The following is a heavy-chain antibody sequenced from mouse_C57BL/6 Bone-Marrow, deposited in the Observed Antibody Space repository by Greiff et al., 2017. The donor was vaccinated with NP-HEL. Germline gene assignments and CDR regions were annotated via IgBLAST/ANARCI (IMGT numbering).Heavy chain of an antibody. J-gene: IGHJ1*03. CDR1: GYTFTSYW. D-gene: IGHD2-1*01. CDR2: IDPSDSYT. V-gene: IGHV1-69*01. Sequence: QVQLQQSEAELVMPGASVKLSCKASGYTFTSYWMHWVKQRPGQGLEWIGEIDPSDSYTNYNQKFKGKSTLTVDKSSSTAYMQLSSLTSEDSAVYYCAQGNGYWYFDVWGTGTTVTVSS. CDR3: AQGNGYWYFDV.